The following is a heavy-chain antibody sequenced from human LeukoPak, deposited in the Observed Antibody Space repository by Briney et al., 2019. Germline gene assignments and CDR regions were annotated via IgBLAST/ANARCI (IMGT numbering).Heavy chain of an antibody. CDR2: IYYSGDT. J-gene: IGHJ5*02. CDR1: GGSISGSSYY. Sequence: SSETLSLTCTVSGGSISGSSYYWGWIRQPPGKGLEWIGSIYYSGDTYYNPSLKSRVTISVDTSKNQFSLKLSSVTAADTAMYYCARDVIDPWGQGTLVTVSS. V-gene: IGHV4-39*07. CDR3: ARDVIDP.